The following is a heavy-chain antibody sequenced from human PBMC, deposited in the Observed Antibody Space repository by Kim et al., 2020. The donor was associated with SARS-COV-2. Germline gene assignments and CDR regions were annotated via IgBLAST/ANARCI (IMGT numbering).Heavy chain of an antibody. V-gene: IGHV3-21*01. CDR2: YI. CDR3: ARVLTGTIDY. J-gene: IGHJ4*02. D-gene: IGHD1-1*01. Sequence: YIYYADSVKGRFTISRDNAKNSLYLQMNSLRAEDTAVYYCARVLTGTIDYWGQGTLVTVSS.